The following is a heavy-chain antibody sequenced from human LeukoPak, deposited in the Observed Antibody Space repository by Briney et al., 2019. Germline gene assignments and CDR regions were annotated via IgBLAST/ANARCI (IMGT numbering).Heavy chain of an antibody. D-gene: IGHD5-18*01. CDR1: GFTFSTYW. CDR2: INSDGSST. V-gene: IGHV3-74*01. Sequence: GGSLRLSCAASGFTFSTYWMHWVRQAPGKGLVWVSRINSDGSSTSYADSVKGRFTISRDNAKNTLYLQMNSLRAEDTAVYYCARGPNSYGYEAGDYWGQGTLVTVSS. J-gene: IGHJ4*02. CDR3: ARGPNSYGYEAGDY.